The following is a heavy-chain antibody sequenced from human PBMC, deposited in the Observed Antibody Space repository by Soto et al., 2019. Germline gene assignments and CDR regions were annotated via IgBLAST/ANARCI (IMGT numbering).Heavy chain of an antibody. Sequence: GGSLRLSCAASGFTFSSYEMNWVRQAPGKGLEWVSYISSSGSTIYYADSVKGRFTISRDNAKNSLYLQMNSLRAEDTAVYYCARDSSMHPPPAYESMRYAFDIWGQGTMVTVSS. CDR3: ARDSSMHPPPAYESMRYAFDI. CDR2: ISSSGSTI. J-gene: IGHJ3*02. D-gene: IGHD3-16*01. V-gene: IGHV3-48*03. CDR1: GFTFSSYE.